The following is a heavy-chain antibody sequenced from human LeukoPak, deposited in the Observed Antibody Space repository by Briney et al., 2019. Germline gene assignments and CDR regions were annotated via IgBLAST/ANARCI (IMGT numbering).Heavy chain of an antibody. J-gene: IGHJ4*02. CDR1: GGSLSDYY. CDR3: ARLNVLNNSVLHHFDR. CDR2: INYSGNT. Sequence: SETLSLTCTVPGGSLSDYYWSWIRQPPGKGLEWIAYINYSGNTDYNPSLKSRVTISVDTSKNHFSLKLNSVTAADTAVYYCARLNVLNNSVLHHFDRWGQGTLVTVSS. V-gene: IGHV4-59*08. D-gene: IGHD1/OR15-1a*01.